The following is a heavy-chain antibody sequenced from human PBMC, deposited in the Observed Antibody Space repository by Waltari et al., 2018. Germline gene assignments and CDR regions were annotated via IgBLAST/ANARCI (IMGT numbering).Heavy chain of an antibody. D-gene: IGHD3-3*01. CDR1: GFGLSRYW. J-gene: IGHJ6*03. CDR2: VNIDGSSS. Sequence: VQLVEAGGGLVQSGGSLRLSCVASGFGLSRYWMHWVRQAPGKGLVWVSRVNIDGSSSNYADSVKGRFTISRDNAKNTLYLQMNNLGAEDTAVYYCAREALYYDFWSGYRGYYMDVWGNGTTVSVSS. V-gene: IGHV3-74*01. CDR3: AREALYYDFWSGYRGYYMDV.